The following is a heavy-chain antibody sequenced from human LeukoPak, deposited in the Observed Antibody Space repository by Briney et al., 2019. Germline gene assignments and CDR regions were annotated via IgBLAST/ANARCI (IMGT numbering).Heavy chain of an antibody. Sequence: PGGSLRLSCAASGFTLSSYAMSWVRQAPGKGLEWVSAISGSGGSTYYADSVKGRFTISRDNSKNTLYLQMNSLRAEDTAVYYCANGYYDSSGPGPFDYRGQGTLVTVSS. J-gene: IGHJ4*02. D-gene: IGHD3-22*01. CDR3: ANGYYDSSGPGPFDY. CDR1: GFTLSSYA. V-gene: IGHV3-23*01. CDR2: ISGSGGST.